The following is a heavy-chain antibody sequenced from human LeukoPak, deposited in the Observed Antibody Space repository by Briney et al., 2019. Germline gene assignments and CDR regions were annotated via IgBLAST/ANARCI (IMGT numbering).Heavy chain of an antibody. V-gene: IGHV3-33*08. Sequence: GGSLRLSCAASGFTFSNAWMSWVRQAPGKGLEWVAVIWYDGSNKYYADSVKGRFTISRDNSKNTLYLQMNSLRAEDTAVYYCARDGRYSGSYFLGGAFDIWGQGTMVTVSS. CDR2: IWYDGSNK. CDR1: GFTFSNAW. CDR3: ARDGRYSGSYFLGGAFDI. D-gene: IGHD1-26*01. J-gene: IGHJ3*02.